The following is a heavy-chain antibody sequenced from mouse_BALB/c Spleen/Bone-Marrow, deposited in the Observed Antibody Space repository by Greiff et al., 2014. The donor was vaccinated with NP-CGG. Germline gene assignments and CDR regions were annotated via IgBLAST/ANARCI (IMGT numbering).Heavy chain of an antibody. V-gene: IGHV2-9*02. J-gene: IGHJ4*01. D-gene: IGHD1-1*01. Sequence: VQLQESGPGLVAPSQSLSITCTVSGFSLTSYGVHWVRQPPGKVLEWLGVIWAVGSTNYNSALMSRLSISKDNSRSQVFLKMNSLQTDDTAMYYRARGSYYEGAMDYWGQGTSVTVSS. CDR3: ARGSYYEGAMDY. CDR2: IWAVGST. CDR1: GFSLTSYG.